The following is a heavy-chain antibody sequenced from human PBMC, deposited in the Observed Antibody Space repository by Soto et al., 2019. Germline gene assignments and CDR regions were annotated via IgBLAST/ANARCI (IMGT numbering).Heavy chain of an antibody. J-gene: IGHJ4*02. V-gene: IGHV4-59*08. CDR3: VRHSPRSPLAVVTKPSFYFDS. Sequence: SETLSLTCSVSSGPISTYYWSWIRQPPGKRLEWIGYIYYSGNTYYNPSLGSRVTISVDTSKNQVSLNLNSVTAADTAVYFCVRHSPRSPLAVVTKPSFYFDSWGPGTLVTVSS. CDR2: IYYSGNT. CDR1: SGPISTYY. D-gene: IGHD3-3*01.